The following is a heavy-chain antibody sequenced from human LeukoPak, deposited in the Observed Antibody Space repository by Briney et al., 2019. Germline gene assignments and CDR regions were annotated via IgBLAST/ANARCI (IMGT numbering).Heavy chain of an antibody. CDR1: GGTFSSYA. Sequence: SVKVSCKASGGTFSSYAISWVRQAPGQGLEWMGGIIPIFGTANYAQKFQGRVTITADESTSTAYMELSSRRSEDTAVYYCATELPNARGYSYGPRGSGYYFDYWGQGTLVTVSS. CDR3: ATELPNARGYSYGPRGSGYYFDY. V-gene: IGHV1-69*13. D-gene: IGHD5-18*01. J-gene: IGHJ4*02. CDR2: IIPIFGTA.